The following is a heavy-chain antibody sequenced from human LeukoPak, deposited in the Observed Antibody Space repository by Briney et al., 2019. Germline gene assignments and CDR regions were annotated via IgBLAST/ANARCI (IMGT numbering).Heavy chain of an antibody. CDR3: ARDTLQLGPLSDY. V-gene: IGHV3-23*01. CDR2: ISGSGGST. CDR1: GFTFSSYA. J-gene: IGHJ4*02. D-gene: IGHD4-11*01. Sequence: GGSLRLSCAASGFTFSSYAMSWVCQAPGKGLEWVSAISGSGGSTYYADSVKDRFTISRDNAKNSLYLQMNSLRAEDTAVYYCARDTLQLGPLSDYWGQGTLVTVSS.